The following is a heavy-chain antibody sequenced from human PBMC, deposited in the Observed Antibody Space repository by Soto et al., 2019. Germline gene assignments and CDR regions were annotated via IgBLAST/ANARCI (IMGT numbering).Heavy chain of an antibody. V-gene: IGHV1-58*01. CDR2: IVVGSGNT. CDR3: AADEQLVPYYYYGMDV. J-gene: IGHJ6*02. CDR1: GFTFTSSA. D-gene: IGHD6-6*01. Sequence: SVKVSCKASGFTFTSSAVQWVRQARGQRLEWIGWIVVGSGNTNYAQKFQERVTITRDMSTSTAYMELSSLRSEDTAVYYCAADEQLVPYYYYGMDVWGQGTTVTVSS.